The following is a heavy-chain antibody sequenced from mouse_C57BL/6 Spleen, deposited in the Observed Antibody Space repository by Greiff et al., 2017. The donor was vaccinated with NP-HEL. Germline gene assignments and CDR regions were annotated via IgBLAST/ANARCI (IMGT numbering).Heavy chain of an antibody. J-gene: IGHJ3*01. D-gene: IGHD2-4*01. CDR3: ARGGLRPEGAWFAY. CDR1: GYSITSGYY. Sequence: EVQVVESGPGLVKPSQSLSLTCSVTGYSITSGYYWNWIRQFPGNKLEWMGYISYDGSNNYNPSLKNRISITRDTSKNQFFLKLNSVTTEDTATYYCARGGLRPEGAWFAYWGQGTLVTVSA. CDR2: ISYDGSN. V-gene: IGHV3-6*01.